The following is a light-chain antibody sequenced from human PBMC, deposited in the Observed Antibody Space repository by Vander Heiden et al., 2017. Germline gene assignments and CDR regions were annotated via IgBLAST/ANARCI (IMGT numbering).Light chain of an antibody. CDR3: QQSYNTWT. Sequence: DIQMTQSPSSLSASVGDRVTITCRASQSISSSLNWYQQKPGRAPKLLIYAASSLQSGVPSRFSGSGSGTDFTLTISRLQPEDFASYYCQQSYNTWTFGQGTKVEVK. V-gene: IGKV1-39*01. CDR1: QSISSS. J-gene: IGKJ1*01. CDR2: AAS.